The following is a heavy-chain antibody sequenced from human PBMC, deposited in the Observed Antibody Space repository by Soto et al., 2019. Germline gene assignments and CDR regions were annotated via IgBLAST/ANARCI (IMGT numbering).Heavy chain of an antibody. D-gene: IGHD5-12*01. CDR3: ARESKIGYRFFDN. CDR2: IYHGGST. Sequence: QLQLQESGSGLVKPSQTLSLTCDVSGDSISIGGYSWNWLRQPPGKGLQWIGYIYHGGSTYYNPSLKSRVNMSVDRSKNHFSLNLTSVTAADTAVYYCARESKIGYRFFDNWGQGIPVTVSS. J-gene: IGHJ4*02. CDR1: GDSISIGGYS. V-gene: IGHV4-30-2*01.